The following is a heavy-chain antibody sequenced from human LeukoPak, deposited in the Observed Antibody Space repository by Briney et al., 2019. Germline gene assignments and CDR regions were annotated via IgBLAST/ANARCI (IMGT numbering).Heavy chain of an antibody. CDR3: ARDEWELTTPPD. D-gene: IGHD1-26*01. V-gene: IGHV1-8*01. J-gene: IGHJ4*02. Sequence: ASVKVSCKASGYTFTSYDINWVRQATGQGLEWMGWMNPNSGNTGYAQKFQGRVTMTTDTSTSTAYMELRSLRSDDTAVYYCARDEWELTTPPDWGQGTLVTVSS. CDR1: GYTFTSYD. CDR2: MNPNSGNT.